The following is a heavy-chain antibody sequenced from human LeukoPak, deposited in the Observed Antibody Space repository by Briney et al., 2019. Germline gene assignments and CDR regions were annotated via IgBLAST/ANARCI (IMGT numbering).Heavy chain of an antibody. CDR3: ARDHVGGKYYYMDV. CDR2: IKQDGSEK. Sequence: GGSLRLSRVASGFTFSNYWLTWVRQAPGKGLECVANIKQDGSEKSYVDSVKGRFTISRDNAKNSVYLQMNSLRVEDTAVYYCARDHVGGKYYYMDVWGIGTTVTVSS. CDR1: GFTFSNYW. D-gene: IGHD3-16*01. J-gene: IGHJ6*03. V-gene: IGHV3-7*01.